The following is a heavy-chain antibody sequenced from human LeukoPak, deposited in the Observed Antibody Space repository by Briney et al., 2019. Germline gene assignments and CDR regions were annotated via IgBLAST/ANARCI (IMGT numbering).Heavy chain of an antibody. CDR1: GGSISSYY. J-gene: IGHJ3*02. Sequence: PSETLSLTCTVSGGSISSYYWSWIRQPPGKGLEWIGYIHYSGSTNYNPSLKSRVTISVDTSNQFSLKLSSVTAADTAVYYCARYDFRSGHHDAFDIWGHETMVTVSS. V-gene: IGHV4-59*08. CDR2: IHYSGST. D-gene: IGHD3-3*01. CDR3: ARYDFRSGHHDAFDI.